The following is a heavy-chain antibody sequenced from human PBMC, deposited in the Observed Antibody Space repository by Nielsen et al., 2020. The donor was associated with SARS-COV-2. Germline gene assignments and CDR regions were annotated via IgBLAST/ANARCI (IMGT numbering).Heavy chain of an antibody. CDR3: ARGDLVVVPSPILGLGPFFYYFYLDV. Sequence: SETLSLTCTVSDGSISTGGYYWTWIRQLPGKGLEWIGYINYIGTTSYNPSLKRRVTISVDTSTTQFSLKLNSVTAADTAVYYCARGDLVVVPSPILGLGPFFYYFYLDVWGKGTTVIVSS. V-gene: IGHV4-31*03. CDR2: INYIGTT. CDR1: DGSISTGGYY. J-gene: IGHJ6*03. D-gene: IGHD2-2*01.